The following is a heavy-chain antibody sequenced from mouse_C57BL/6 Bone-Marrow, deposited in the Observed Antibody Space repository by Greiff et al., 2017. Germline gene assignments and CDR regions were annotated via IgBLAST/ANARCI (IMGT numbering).Heavy chain of an antibody. D-gene: IGHD1-1*01. Sequence: VQLQQPGAELVMPGASVKLSCKASGYTFTSYWMHWVKQRPGQGLEWIGMIHPNSGSTNYNEKFKSKATLTVDKSSSTAYMQLSSLTSEDSAVYDCARSDYYSSSYWYFDVWGTGTTVTVSS. J-gene: IGHJ1*03. V-gene: IGHV1-64*01. CDR3: ARSDYYSSSYWYFDV. CDR2: IHPNSGST. CDR1: GYTFTSYW.